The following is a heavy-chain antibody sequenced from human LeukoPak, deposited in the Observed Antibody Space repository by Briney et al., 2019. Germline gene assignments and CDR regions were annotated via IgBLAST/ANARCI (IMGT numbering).Heavy chain of an antibody. V-gene: IGHV4-39*01. J-gene: IGHJ4*02. CDR3: VNMARAGGDFDY. Sequence: PSETLSLTCTVSGGSISSSTYYWGWIRQPPGKGLEWIGTIYYSGSTYYNPSLKRRVTMSVDTSKNQFSLRLSSVTAADTAVYYFVNMARAGGDFDYWGQGTLVTVSS. D-gene: IGHD1-26*01. CDR2: IYYSGST. CDR1: GGSISSSTYY.